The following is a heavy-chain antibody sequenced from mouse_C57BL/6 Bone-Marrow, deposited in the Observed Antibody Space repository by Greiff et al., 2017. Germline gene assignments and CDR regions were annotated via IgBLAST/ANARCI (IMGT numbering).Heavy chain of an antibody. Sequence: VQLQQSGPELVKPGASVKMSCKASGYTFTDYNMHWVKQSHGKSLEWIGYINPNNGGTSYNQKFKGKATLTVNKSSSTAYMELRSLKSEDSAVYYCARAFNYGSFYAMDYWGQGTSVTVSS. CDR2: INPNNGGT. CDR3: ARAFNYGSFYAMDY. D-gene: IGHD1-1*01. J-gene: IGHJ4*01. CDR1: GYTFTDYN. V-gene: IGHV1-22*01.